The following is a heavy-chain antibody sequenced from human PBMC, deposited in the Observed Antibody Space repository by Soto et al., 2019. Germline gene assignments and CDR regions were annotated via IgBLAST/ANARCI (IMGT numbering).Heavy chain of an antibody. Sequence: SVKVSCKASGGTFSSYAISWVRQAPGQGLEWMGGIIPIFGTANYAQKLQGRVTITADKSTSTAYMELSSLRSEDTAVYYCASYVWGSYFPLWGQGTLVTVSS. V-gene: IGHV1-69*06. CDR1: GGTFSSYA. D-gene: IGHD3-16*01. J-gene: IGHJ4*02. CDR2: IIPIFGTA. CDR3: ASYVWGSYFPL.